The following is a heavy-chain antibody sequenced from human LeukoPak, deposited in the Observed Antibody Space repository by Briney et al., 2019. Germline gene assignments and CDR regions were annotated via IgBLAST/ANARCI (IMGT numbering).Heavy chain of an antibody. CDR1: GGTFSSYA. V-gene: IGHV1-69*13. Sequence: SVKVSCKASGGTFSSYAISWVRQAHGQGLEWMGGIIPIFGTANYAQKFQGRVTITADESTSTAYMELSSLRSEDTAVYCCARPRSPRYSSGWTCFDYWGQGTLVTVSS. CDR3: ARPRSPRYSSGWTCFDY. J-gene: IGHJ4*02. CDR2: IIPIFGTA. D-gene: IGHD6-19*01.